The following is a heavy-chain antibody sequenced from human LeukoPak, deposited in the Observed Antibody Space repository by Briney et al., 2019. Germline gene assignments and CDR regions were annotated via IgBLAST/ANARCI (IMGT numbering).Heavy chain of an antibody. D-gene: IGHD7-27*01. CDR3: ARVMGIASYFDY. Sequence: GGSLRLSCAASGFTFSSYVMHWVRQAPGKGLEWVAVIYYDGSYKYYADSMKGRFTISRDNSKNTLFLQMNSLRAEDTAVYYCARVMGIASYFDYWGQGTLITVSS. CDR2: IYYDGSYK. J-gene: IGHJ4*02. V-gene: IGHV3-33*01. CDR1: GFTFSSYV.